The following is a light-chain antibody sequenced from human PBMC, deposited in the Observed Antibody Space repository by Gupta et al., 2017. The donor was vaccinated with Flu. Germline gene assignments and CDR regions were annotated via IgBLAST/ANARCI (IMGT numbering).Light chain of an antibody. Sequence: DIVMTQSPLSLPVTPGEPASISCRSTQSLLNSKGNNYLDWYVQKPGQSPQLLIYLGSNRASGVPDRFSGSGSGTDFTLKISRVEAEDVGVYYCREALQTPNNFGQGTKMEIK. CDR3: REALQTPNN. CDR2: LGS. V-gene: IGKV2-28*01. J-gene: IGKJ2*01. CDR1: QSLLNSKGNNY.